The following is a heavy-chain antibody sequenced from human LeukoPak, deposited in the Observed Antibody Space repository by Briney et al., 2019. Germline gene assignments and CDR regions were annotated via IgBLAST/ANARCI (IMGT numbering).Heavy chain of an antibody. CDR3: ARLDEYSSSSRYYGMDV. J-gene: IGHJ6*02. Sequence: SVKVSCKASGGTFSSYAISWVRQAPGQGLEWMGGIIPIFGTANYAQKFQGRVTITADESTSTAYMELSSLRSEDTAVYYCARLDEYSSSSRYYGMDVWGQGATVTVSS. CDR2: IIPIFGTA. D-gene: IGHD6-6*01. CDR1: GGTFSSYA. V-gene: IGHV1-69*13.